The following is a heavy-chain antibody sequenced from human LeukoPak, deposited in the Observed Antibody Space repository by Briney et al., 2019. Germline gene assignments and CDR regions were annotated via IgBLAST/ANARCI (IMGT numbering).Heavy chain of an antibody. V-gene: IGHV4-4*07. J-gene: IGHJ3*02. CDR1: GGSVSNYY. Sequence: SETLSLTCTVSGGSVSNYYWSWIRQPAGKGLEWIGRIHTSGSTNYDPSLKSRATMSVDTSKSQFSLKLSSVTAADTAVYYCARMVGATRCDIWGQGTMVNVSS. CDR3: ARMVGATRCDI. D-gene: IGHD1-26*01. CDR2: IHTSGST.